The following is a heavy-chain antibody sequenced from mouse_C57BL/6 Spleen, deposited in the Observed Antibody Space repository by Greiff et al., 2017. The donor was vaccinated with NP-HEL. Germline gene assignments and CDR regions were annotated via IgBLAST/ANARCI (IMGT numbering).Heavy chain of an antibody. CDR1: GYTFTSYT. CDR2: INPSSGYT. D-gene: IGHD4-1*01. CDR3: AREVTGTFDY. J-gene: IGHJ2*01. V-gene: IGHV1-4*01. Sequence: VKLVESGAELARPGASVKMSCKASGYTFTSYTMHWVKQRPGQGLEWIGYINPSSGYTKYNQKFKDKATLTADKSSSTAYMELSSLTSEDSAVYYWAREVTGTFDYWGQGTTLTVSS.